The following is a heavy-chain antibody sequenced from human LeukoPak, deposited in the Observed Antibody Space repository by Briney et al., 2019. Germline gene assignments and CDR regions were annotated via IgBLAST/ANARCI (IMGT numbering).Heavy chain of an antibody. D-gene: IGHD6-13*01. J-gene: IGHJ4*01. CDR3: ARVGSSWDLVFDY. CDR2: IYYSGST. Sequence: SQTLSLTCTVSGGSISSGDYYWSWIRQPPGKGLEWIGYIYYSGSTYYNPSLKSRVTISVDTSKNQFSLKLSSVTAADTAVYYCARVGSSWDLVFDYWGQEPWSPSPQ. V-gene: IGHV4-30-4*01. CDR1: GGSISSGDYY.